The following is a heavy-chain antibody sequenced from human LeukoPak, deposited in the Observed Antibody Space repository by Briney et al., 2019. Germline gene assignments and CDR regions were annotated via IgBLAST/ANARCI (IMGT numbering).Heavy chain of an antibody. CDR3: ARCSIFGCYFDY. Sequence: SETLSLTCTVSGGSISSSSYYWGWIRQPPGKGLEWIGSIYYSGSTYYNPSLKSRVTISVDTSKNQFSLKLSSVTAADTAVYYCARCSIFGCYFDYWGQGTLVTVSS. J-gene: IGHJ4*02. D-gene: IGHD3-10*02. V-gene: IGHV4-39*07. CDR2: IYYSGST. CDR1: GGSISSSSYY.